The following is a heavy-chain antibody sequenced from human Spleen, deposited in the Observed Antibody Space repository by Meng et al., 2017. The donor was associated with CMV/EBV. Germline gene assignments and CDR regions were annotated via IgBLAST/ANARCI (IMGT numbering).Heavy chain of an antibody. Sequence: ASVKVSCKASGYNFTDYYMHWVRQAPGQGLEWMGWINPNSGGTTYAQKFQGRVSMTGDTSITTVYMELSRLRSDDMAVYYCARVKRYCTGGSCSSTRYYGMDVWGQGTTVTVSS. CDR3: ARVKRYCTGGSCSSTRYYGMDV. CDR2: INPNSGGT. V-gene: IGHV1-2*02. CDR1: GYNFTDYY. J-gene: IGHJ6*02. D-gene: IGHD2-15*01.